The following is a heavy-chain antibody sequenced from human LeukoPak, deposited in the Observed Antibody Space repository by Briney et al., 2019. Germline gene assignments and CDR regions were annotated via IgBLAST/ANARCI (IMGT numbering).Heavy chain of an antibody. D-gene: IGHD3-22*01. CDR2: ISWDGGST. Sequence: GGSLRLSCAASGFTFDDYTMHWVRQAPGKGLEWVSLISWDGGSTYYADSVKGRFTISRDNSKNSLYLQMNSLRTEDTALYYCAKVDSRAYYFDYWGQGTLVTVSS. J-gene: IGHJ4*02. V-gene: IGHV3-43*01. CDR3: AKVDSRAYYFDY. CDR1: GFTFDDYT.